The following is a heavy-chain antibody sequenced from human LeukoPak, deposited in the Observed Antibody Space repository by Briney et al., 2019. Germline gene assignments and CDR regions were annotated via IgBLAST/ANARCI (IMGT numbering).Heavy chain of an antibody. CDR2: IYYSGST. Sequence: PSETLSLTCDVHGGSFRGYYWSWIRQPPGKGLEWIGYIYYSGSTNYNPSLKSRVTISVDTSKNQFSLKLSSVTAADTAVYYCARERGRSYGSVPYYYYYMDVWGKGTTVTVSS. CDR1: GGSFRGYY. CDR3: ARERGRSYGSVPYYYYYMDV. V-gene: IGHV4-59*01. J-gene: IGHJ6*03. D-gene: IGHD5-18*01.